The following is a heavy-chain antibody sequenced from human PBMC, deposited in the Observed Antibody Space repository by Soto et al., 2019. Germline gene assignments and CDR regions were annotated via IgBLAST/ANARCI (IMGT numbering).Heavy chain of an antibody. CDR2: IYPGDSDT. CDR3: ARYFGSGTYYSYYYNMDV. Sequence: PGESLKISCKGSGYNFINYWIGWVRQMPGKGLEWMGIIYPGDSDTRYSPSFQGQVTISADKSISTAYLQWSSLKASDTAIFYCARYFGSGTYYSYYYNMDVWGQGTTVTVSS. J-gene: IGHJ6*02. CDR1: GYNFINYW. D-gene: IGHD3-10*01. V-gene: IGHV5-51*01.